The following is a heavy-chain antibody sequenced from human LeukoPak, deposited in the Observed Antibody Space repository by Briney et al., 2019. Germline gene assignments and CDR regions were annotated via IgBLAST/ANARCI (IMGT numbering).Heavy chain of an antibody. CDR1: GGSISSYY. J-gene: IGHJ4*02. Sequence: SETLSLTCTVSGGSISSYYWSWIRQPPGKGLEWIGYIYYSGSTNYNPSLKSRVTISVDTSKNQFSLKLSSVTAADTAVYYCARGEEQWLGSFDYWGQGTLVTVSS. D-gene: IGHD6-19*01. V-gene: IGHV4-59*01. CDR2: IYYSGST. CDR3: ARGEEQWLGSFDY.